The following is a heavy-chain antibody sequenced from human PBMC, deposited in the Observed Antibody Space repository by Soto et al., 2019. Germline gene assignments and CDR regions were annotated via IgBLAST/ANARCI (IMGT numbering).Heavy chain of an antibody. D-gene: IGHD1-26*01. CDR2: IYPGDSDT. V-gene: IGHV5-51*01. J-gene: IGHJ3*02. CDR3: ARPDIVGATPDAFDI. CDR1: GYSFTSYW. Sequence: GESLKISCQGSGYSFTSYWIGWVRQMPGKGLEWMGIIYPGDSDTRYSPSFQGQVTISADKSISTAYLQWSSLKASDTAMYYCARPDIVGATPDAFDIWGQGTMVTVS.